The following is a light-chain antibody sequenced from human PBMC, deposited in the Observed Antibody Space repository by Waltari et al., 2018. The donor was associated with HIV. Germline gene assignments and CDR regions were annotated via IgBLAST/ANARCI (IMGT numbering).Light chain of an antibody. J-gene: IGKJ1*01. Sequence: DILLPHPPHTLSVSPGATVTPSCRASQNVITNLAWYQQQPGQDPRLLIYGASTRATGVPPRFSGGGSGTEFTLTIGSLQSEDFAFYYCQQYNNWPRTFGQGAKVEVK. V-gene: IGKV3-15*01. CDR3: QQYNNWPRT. CDR1: QNVITN. CDR2: GAS.